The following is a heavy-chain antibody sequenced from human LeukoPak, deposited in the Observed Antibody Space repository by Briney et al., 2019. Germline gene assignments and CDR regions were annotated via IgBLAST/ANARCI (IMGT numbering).Heavy chain of an antibody. CDR2: IIPIFGTA. V-gene: IGHV1-69*05. D-gene: IGHD6-6*01. Sequence: SVKVSCKASGGTFSSYAISWVRQAPGQGLEWMGGIIPIFGTANYAQKFQGRVTITTDDSTSTAYMELSSLRSEDTAVYYCATEIIAARPKYYYYYMDVWGKGTTVTVSS. J-gene: IGHJ6*03. CDR1: GGTFSSYA. CDR3: ATEIIAARPKYYYYYMDV.